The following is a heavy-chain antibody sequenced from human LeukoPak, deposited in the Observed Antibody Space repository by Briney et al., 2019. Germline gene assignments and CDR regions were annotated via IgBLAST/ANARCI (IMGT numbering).Heavy chain of an antibody. J-gene: IGHJ5*02. CDR3: ARGASTMIKFDP. D-gene: IGHD3-22*01. CDR2: INPNSGNT. Sequence: ASVTVSCKASGYTFTGYYMHWVRQAPGQGLEWMGRINPNSGNTGYAQKFQGRVTMTRNTSISTAYMELSSLRSEDTAVYYCARGASTMIKFDPWGQGTLVTVSS. CDR1: GYTFTGYY. V-gene: IGHV1-8*02.